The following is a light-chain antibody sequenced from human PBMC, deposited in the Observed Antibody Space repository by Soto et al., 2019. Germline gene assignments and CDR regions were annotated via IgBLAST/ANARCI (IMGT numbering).Light chain of an antibody. CDR3: QSYDSSLSGWV. CDR1: SSNIGAGYD. J-gene: IGLJ3*02. CDR2: GNS. Sequence: QAVVTQPPSVSGAPRQRVTISCTGSSSNIGAGYDVHWYQQLPGTAPKLLIYGNSNRPSGVPDRFSGSKSGTSASLAITGLQAEDEADYYCQSYDSSLSGWVFGGGTQLTVL. V-gene: IGLV1-40*01.